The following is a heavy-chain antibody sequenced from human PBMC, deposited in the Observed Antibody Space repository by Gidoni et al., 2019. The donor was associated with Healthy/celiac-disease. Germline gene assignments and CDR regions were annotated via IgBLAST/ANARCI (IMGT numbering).Heavy chain of an antibody. Sequence: QVQLQQSGPGLVKPSQTLSLTCAISGDSVSSNSAAWNWIRQSPSRGLEWLGRTYYRSKWYNDYAVSVKSRITINPDTSKNQFSLQLNSVTPEDTAVYYCARGGYSYGSPDTLSTPFDYWGQGTLVTVSS. CDR2: TYYRSKWYN. J-gene: IGHJ4*02. CDR1: GDSVSSNSAA. CDR3: ARGGYSYGSPDTLSTPFDY. V-gene: IGHV6-1*01. D-gene: IGHD5-18*01.